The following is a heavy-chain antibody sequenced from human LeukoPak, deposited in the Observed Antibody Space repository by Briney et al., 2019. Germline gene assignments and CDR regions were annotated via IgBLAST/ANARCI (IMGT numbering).Heavy chain of an antibody. D-gene: IGHD5-24*01. CDR3: ARDKNYRFDY. V-gene: IGHV1-18*01. CDR1: GYTFTSNG. J-gene: IGHJ4*02. Sequence: GASVKVSCKASGYTFTSNGISWVRQAPGKGLEWMGWISANSCNTNYAQKMQGRVTMTTETSSSTAYMELRNLRSDDTAVYYCARDKNYRFDYWGQVIMVSFSS. CDR2: ISANSCNT.